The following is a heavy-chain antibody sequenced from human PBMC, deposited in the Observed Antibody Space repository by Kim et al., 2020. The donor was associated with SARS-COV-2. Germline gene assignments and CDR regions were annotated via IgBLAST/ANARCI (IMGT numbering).Heavy chain of an antibody. J-gene: IGHJ3*02. V-gene: IGHV1-46*01. CDR3: ADLDDPDVFDI. Sequence: TSYEQKYQGRVTMTRDTSTSTVYMELSSLRSEDTAVYCCADLDDPDVFDIWGQGTMVTVSS. D-gene: IGHD3-3*01. CDR2: T.